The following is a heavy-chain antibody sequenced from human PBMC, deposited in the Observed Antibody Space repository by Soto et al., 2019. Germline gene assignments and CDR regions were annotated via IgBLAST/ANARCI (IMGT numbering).Heavy chain of an antibody. D-gene: IGHD6-6*01. V-gene: IGHV4-34*01. CDR3: ARASSSSEYYYYGMDV. CDR1: GGFLSESY. Sequence: ETLSLTCAVYGGFLSESYWTWLRQPPGKGLEWIGEINHVGGTNYNPSLKSRVTMSVDTSQNQFSLRLISVTAADTAMYYCARASSSSEYYYYGMDVWGQGTRVTVSS. CDR2: INHVGGT. J-gene: IGHJ6*02.